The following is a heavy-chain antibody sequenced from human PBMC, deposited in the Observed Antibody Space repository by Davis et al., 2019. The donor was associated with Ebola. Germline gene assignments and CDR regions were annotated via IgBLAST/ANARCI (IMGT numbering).Heavy chain of an antibody. CDR3: ARDLTSYDFWTGGY. J-gene: IGHJ4*02. CDR1: GYTFTSYG. D-gene: IGHD3-3*01. CDR2: INPHNGNT. Sequence: AASVKVSCKASGYTFTSYGISWVRQAPGQGLEWMGWINPHNGNTNYAQNVQGRVTMTTDTSTSTAYMEVGSLRSDDTAVYYCARDLTSYDFWTGGYWGQGTLVTVSS. V-gene: IGHV1-18*01.